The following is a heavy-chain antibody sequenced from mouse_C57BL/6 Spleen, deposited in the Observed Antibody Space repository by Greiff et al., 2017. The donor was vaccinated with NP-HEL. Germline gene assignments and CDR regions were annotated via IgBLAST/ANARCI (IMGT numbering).Heavy chain of an antibody. CDR2: IDPSDSYT. Sequence: QVQLKQPGAELVRPGTSVKLSCKASGYTFTSYWMHWVKQRPGQGLEWIGVIDPSDSYTNYNQKFKGKATLTVDTSSSTAYMQLSSLTSEDSAVYYCARYGNFLAYWGQGTLVTVSA. CDR1: GYTFTSYW. CDR3: ARYGNFLAY. D-gene: IGHD2-1*01. V-gene: IGHV1-59*01. J-gene: IGHJ3*01.